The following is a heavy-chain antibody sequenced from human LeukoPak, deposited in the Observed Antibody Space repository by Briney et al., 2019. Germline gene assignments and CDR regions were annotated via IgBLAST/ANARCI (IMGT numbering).Heavy chain of an antibody. J-gene: IGHJ5*02. CDR3: ASPKITMVRGVMWS. CDR1: GFTFSSYA. D-gene: IGHD3-10*01. V-gene: IGHV3-48*01. CDR2: ISSSSSTI. Sequence: GGSLRLSCAASGFTFSSYAMSWVRQAPGKGLEWVSYISSSSSTIYYADSVKGRFTISRDNAKNSLYLQMNSLRAEDTAVYYCASPKITMVRGVMWSWGQGTLVTVSS.